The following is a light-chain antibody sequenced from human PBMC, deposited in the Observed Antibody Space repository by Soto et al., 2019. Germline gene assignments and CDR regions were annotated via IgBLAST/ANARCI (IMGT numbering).Light chain of an antibody. Sequence: EILITQSPATPCLSPRVGLTLSCRASQSISRTLAWYQQRPGQAPRLLIYGASSRATGVPARFRGSGSGTDFTLSISSLEPEDFAVYYCQQRTDRPPWTFGQGTKVDIK. CDR3: QQRTDRPPWT. CDR2: GAS. CDR1: QSISRT. V-gene: IGKV3-11*01. J-gene: IGKJ1*01.